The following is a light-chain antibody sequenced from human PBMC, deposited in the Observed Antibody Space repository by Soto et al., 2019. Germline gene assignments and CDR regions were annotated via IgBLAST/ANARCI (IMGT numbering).Light chain of an antibody. Sequence: VVLTQSPATLSLSPGERATLSCRASQSVSSSYVAWYQQKPGLAPRLLIYDTSSSAIGIPDRFSGSGSGTNFTLTIRRMEPEDVAVYYCQQYGSSPLTFGEGTRLEIK. J-gene: IGKJ5*01. CDR1: QSVSSSY. CDR3: QQYGSSPLT. V-gene: IGKV3D-20*01. CDR2: DTS.